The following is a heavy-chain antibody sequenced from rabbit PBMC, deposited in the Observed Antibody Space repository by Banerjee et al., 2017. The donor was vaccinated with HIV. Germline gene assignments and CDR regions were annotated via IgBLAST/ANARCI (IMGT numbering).Heavy chain of an antibody. CDR2: IYTTSGST. J-gene: IGHJ6*01. CDR1: GIDFSSYYR. D-gene: IGHD8-1*01. V-gene: IGHV1S43*01. Sequence: QQQLEESGGGLVKPGGTLTLTCKASGIDFSSYYRMCWVRQAPGRGLELIACIYTTSGSTWYASWVNGRFTISSHNAQNTLYLQLNSLTAADTATYFCARGYVGSRYYDNGMDLWGPGTLVTVS. CDR3: ARGYVGSRYYDNGMDL.